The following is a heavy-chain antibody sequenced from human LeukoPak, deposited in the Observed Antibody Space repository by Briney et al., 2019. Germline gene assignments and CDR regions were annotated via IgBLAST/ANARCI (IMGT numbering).Heavy chain of an antibody. D-gene: IGHD2-15*01. V-gene: IGHV5-51*01. CDR3: ARPNSYCSGGNCYDY. CDR2: IYLGDSET. Sequence: GESLKISCKGSGYIFTSYWIGWVRQMPGKGLEWMGIIYLGDSETRYSPSFQGQVTISADKSISTAYLQWNSLKASDTAMYYCARPNSYCSGGNCYDYWGQGTLVTVSS. CDR1: GYIFTSYW. J-gene: IGHJ4*02.